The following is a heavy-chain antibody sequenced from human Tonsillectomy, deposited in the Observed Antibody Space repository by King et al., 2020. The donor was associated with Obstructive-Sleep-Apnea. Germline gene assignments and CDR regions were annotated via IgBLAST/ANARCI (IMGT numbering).Heavy chain of an antibody. D-gene: IGHD5-24*01. CDR1: GGSISSSSYY. V-gene: IGHV4-39*07. Sequence: QLQESGPGLVKPSETLSLTCTVSGGSISSSSYYWGWIRQPPGKGLEWIGSIYYSGSTYYNPSLKSRVTISVDTSKNQFSLKLSSVTAADTAVYYCARDQVEMATIEHHYYYYGVDVWGHGTTVTVSS. CDR2: IYYSGST. CDR3: ARDQVEMATIEHHYYYYGVDV. J-gene: IGHJ6*02.